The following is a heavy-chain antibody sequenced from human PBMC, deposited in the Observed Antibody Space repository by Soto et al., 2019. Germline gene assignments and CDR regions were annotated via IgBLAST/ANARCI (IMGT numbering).Heavy chain of an antibody. CDR3: ARDLSPYYDSSLLPIP. CDR2: IYSGGST. CDR1: GFTVSSNY. V-gene: IGHV3-66*01. D-gene: IGHD3-22*01. Sequence: PGGSLRLSCAASGFTVSSNYMSWVRQAPGKGLEWVSVIYSGGSTYYADSVKGRFTISRDNSKNTLYLQMNSLRAEDTAVYYCARDLSPYYDSSLLPIPWGQGTLVTVSS. J-gene: IGHJ5*02.